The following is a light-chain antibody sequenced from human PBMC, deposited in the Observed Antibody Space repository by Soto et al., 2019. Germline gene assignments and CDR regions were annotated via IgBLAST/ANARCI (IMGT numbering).Light chain of an antibody. CDR1: QSVSSY. Sequence: EIVLTQSPATLFLSPGERATLSCRASQSVSSYLAWYQQKPGQAPRLLIYDASNRATGIPARFSGNGSGTDFTLTISSLEPEDFAVYYCQQRSNWPLTFGGGTKVEIK. V-gene: IGKV3-11*01. J-gene: IGKJ4*01. CDR3: QQRSNWPLT. CDR2: DAS.